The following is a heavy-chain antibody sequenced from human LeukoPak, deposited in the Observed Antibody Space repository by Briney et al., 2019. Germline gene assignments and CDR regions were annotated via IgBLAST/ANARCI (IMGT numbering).Heavy chain of an antibody. Sequence: PGGSLRLSCAASGFTVSSNYMTWVRQAPGKGLEWVSVLYSGGSTYYADSVKGRFTISRDNSKNTLYLQMNSLRAEDTAAYYCTREKERHFDSWGQGTLVTVSS. CDR1: GFTVSSNY. V-gene: IGHV3-66*02. J-gene: IGHJ4*02. CDR3: TREKERHFDS. CDR2: LYSGGST. D-gene: IGHD5-24*01.